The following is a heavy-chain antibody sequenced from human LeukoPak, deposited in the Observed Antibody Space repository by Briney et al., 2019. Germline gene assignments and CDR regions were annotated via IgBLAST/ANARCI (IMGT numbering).Heavy chain of an antibody. CDR2: ISYSGST. D-gene: IGHD2-8*02. CDR3: ARRGTGGRSFDI. Sequence: SETLSLTCAVSGGSVSSGSYYWTWIRQPPGKGLEWIGYISYSGSTNFNPSLKSRVTISVDTSKNQFSLNLSSVTAADTAVYYCARRGTGGRSFDIWGQGTMVTVSS. J-gene: IGHJ3*02. V-gene: IGHV4-61*01. CDR1: GGSVSSGSYY.